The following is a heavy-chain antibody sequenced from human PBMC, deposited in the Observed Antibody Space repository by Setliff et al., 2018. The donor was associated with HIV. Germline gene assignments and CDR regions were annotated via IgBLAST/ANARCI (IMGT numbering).Heavy chain of an antibody. Sequence: PSETLSLTCTVSGGSISGYYWSWIRQPAGKGLDWIGRIYTSGSTNYNPSLKSRVTLSIDTSKNQFSLKLSSVTAADTAVYYCARDPYISGFDYWGQGTLVTVSS. J-gene: IGHJ4*02. CDR2: IYTSGST. CDR3: ARDPYISGFDY. V-gene: IGHV4-4*07. CDR1: GGSISGYY. D-gene: IGHD6-19*01.